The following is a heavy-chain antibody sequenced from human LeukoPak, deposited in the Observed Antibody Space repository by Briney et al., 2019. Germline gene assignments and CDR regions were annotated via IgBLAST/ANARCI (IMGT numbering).Heavy chain of an antibody. D-gene: IGHD1-26*01. V-gene: IGHV4-59*01. Sequence: SETLSLTCTVSGGSISNSFWSWIRQPPGKGLEWIAYIYYTGNTKYNPSLKSRVTISVDTPKNQFSLRLSSVTAADTAVYYCARDSGSSPTFDYWGQGTPVTVSS. CDR3: ARDSGSSPTFDY. J-gene: IGHJ4*02. CDR2: IYYTGNT. CDR1: GGSISNSF.